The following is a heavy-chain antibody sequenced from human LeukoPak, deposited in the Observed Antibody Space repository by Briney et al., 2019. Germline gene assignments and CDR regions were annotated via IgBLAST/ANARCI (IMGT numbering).Heavy chain of an antibody. D-gene: IGHD1-1*01. CDR3: AKVLPGPFHY. V-gene: IGHV3-30*02. CDR2: TQHDGDDK. CDR1: GFILSSYA. Sequence: GGSLRLSCAASGFILSSYAMHWVRQAPGKGLEWVAFTQHDGDDKYYADSVKGRFTISRDNSKNTLHLQMNSLRAEDTAVYYCAKVLPGPFHYWGQGTLVTVSS. J-gene: IGHJ4*02.